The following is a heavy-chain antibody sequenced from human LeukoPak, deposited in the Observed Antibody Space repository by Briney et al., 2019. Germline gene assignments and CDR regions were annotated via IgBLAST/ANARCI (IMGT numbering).Heavy chain of an antibody. Sequence: ASVKVSCKVSGYTLTELSIHWVRQAPGKGLEWMGGFDHEYGETIYAQKFQGRVTMTEDTSTDTAYMELSSLRSEDTAVYYCAAPIPTRYYYYGMDFWGQGTTVTVSS. CDR3: AAPIPTRYYYYGMDF. V-gene: IGHV1-24*01. CDR1: GYTLTELS. J-gene: IGHJ6*02. CDR2: FDHEYGET.